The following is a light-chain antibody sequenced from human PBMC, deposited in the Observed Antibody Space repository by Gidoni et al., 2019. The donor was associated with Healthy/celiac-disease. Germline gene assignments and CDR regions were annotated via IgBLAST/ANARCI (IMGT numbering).Light chain of an antibody. Sequence: AIQMTQSPSSLSASVGDRVTITCRASQGSRNDLGWYQQKPGKAPKHQIYAASSIQSGVPSRFSGSGSGTDFTLTISSLQPEEFATYYCQQEYNYPRTFGQGTKVEIK. CDR1: QGSRND. V-gene: IGKV1-6*01. CDR3: QQEYNYPRT. J-gene: IGKJ1*01. CDR2: AAS.